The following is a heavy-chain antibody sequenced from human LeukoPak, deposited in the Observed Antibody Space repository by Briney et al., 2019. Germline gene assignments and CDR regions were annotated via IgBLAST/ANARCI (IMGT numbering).Heavy chain of an antibody. D-gene: IGHD2-15*01. J-gene: IGHJ4*02. Sequence: PSETLSLTCTVSGGSISSGSYYWSWIRQPAGKGLEWIGRIYTSGSTNYNPSLKSRVTISVDTSKNQFSLKLSSVTAADTAVYYCAREAPSYCSGGSCAQDWGQGILVTVSS. CDR2: IYTSGST. CDR3: AREAPSYCSGGSCAQD. V-gene: IGHV4-61*02. CDR1: GGSISSGSYY.